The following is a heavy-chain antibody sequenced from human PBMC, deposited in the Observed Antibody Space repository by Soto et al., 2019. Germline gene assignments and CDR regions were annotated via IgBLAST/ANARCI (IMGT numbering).Heavy chain of an antibody. Sequence: EVPLVESGGGLVQPGGSLKLSCAASGFTFSGSAMHWVRQASGKGLEWVGRIRSKANSYATEYAASVKGRFTISRDDSKNTAYLQMSSLKNEDTAVYYCTRHVADYWGQGTLVTVSS. CDR3: TRHVADY. J-gene: IGHJ4*02. V-gene: IGHV3-73*01. CDR1: GFTFSGSA. CDR2: IRSKANSYAT.